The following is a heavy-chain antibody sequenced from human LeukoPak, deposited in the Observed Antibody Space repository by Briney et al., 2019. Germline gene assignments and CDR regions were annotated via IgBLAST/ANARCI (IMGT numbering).Heavy chain of an antibody. CDR1: GFTLSSYW. D-gene: IGHD1-26*01. V-gene: IGHV3-7*01. CDR3: ARWDSGTSYAIGT. J-gene: IGHJ5*02. CDR2: IKQDGSEE. Sequence: GGSLRLSCAVSGFTLSSYWMSWVRQAPGKGLEWVANIKQDGSEEYYADSVKGRFTISRDNSKNSLYLQINSLRAEDTALYYCARWDSGTSYAIGTWGQGTLVTVSS.